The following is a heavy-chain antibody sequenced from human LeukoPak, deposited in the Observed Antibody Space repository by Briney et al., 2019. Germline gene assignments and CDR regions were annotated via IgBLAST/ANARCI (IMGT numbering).Heavy chain of an antibody. J-gene: IGHJ3*02. D-gene: IGHD1-26*01. Sequence: PSETLSLTCTVSGGSINNYYWSLIRQPPGKGLEWIGHISYSGNTNYNSSLRSRVTISVDTSNNQFSLRLSSVTAADTAVYYCARDSYTGSHFEDTFDIWGQGTMVTVSS. CDR2: ISYSGNT. CDR1: GGSINNYY. V-gene: IGHV4-59*01. CDR3: ARDSYTGSHFEDTFDI.